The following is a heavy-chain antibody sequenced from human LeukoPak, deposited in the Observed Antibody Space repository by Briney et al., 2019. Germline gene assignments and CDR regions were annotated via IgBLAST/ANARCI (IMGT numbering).Heavy chain of an antibody. Sequence: SETLPLTCIVSGGSITSYYWSWIRQPPGQGLEWIGYIYHSGRSDYNPSLTGRVTISLDTSKDQFSLKLSSVTAADTAMYYCARLNGYYVDYWGQGTLVTVSS. J-gene: IGHJ4*02. CDR3: ARLNGYYVDY. CDR2: IYHSGRS. CDR1: GGSITSYY. V-gene: IGHV4-59*08. D-gene: IGHD3-22*01.